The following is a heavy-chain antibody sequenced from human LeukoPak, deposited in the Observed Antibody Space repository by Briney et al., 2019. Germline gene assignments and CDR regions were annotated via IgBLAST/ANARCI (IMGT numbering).Heavy chain of an antibody. CDR1: GLAFSAYP. J-gene: IGHJ4*02. D-gene: IGHD6-19*01. V-gene: IGHV3-64*01. CDR2: ISSDGGST. Sequence: GGSLRLSCAASGLAFSAYPMHWVRPAPGKGLEYVSAISSDGGSTYYGNSVKGRFTISRDNSKDTLYLQMGSLRAEDMALYYCAREVGWYDYWGQGTLVTVSS. CDR3: AREVGWYDY.